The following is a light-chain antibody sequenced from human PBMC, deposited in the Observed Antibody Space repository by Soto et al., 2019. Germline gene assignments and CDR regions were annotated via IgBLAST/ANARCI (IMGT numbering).Light chain of an antibody. CDR3: QQYYSTPQT. Sequence: DIVMTQSTYWLAVSLGERGTIHCKSIRSLLYSAKNKNFLTWYQQKPGQPPKVLIYWASTRESGVPDRFSGSGSGTDFTLTISSLQAEDVAVYYCQQYYSTPQTFGQGTKVDIK. J-gene: IGKJ1*01. CDR1: RSLLYSAKNKNF. CDR2: WAS. V-gene: IGKV4-1*01.